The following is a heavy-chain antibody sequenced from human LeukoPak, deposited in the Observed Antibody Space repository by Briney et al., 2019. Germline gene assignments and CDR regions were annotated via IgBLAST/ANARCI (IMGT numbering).Heavy chain of an antibody. V-gene: IGHV3-21*01. CDR3: ARDPSPGVTTPDRFDP. CDR1: GFTFSSYS. CDR2: ISSSSSYI. J-gene: IGHJ5*02. Sequence: GGSLRLSCAASGFTFSSYSMNWVRQAPGKGLEWVSSISSSSSYIYYADSVKGRFTISRDNAKNSLYLQMNSLRAEDTAVYYCARDPSPGVTTPDRFDPWGQGTLVTVSS. D-gene: IGHD1-14*01.